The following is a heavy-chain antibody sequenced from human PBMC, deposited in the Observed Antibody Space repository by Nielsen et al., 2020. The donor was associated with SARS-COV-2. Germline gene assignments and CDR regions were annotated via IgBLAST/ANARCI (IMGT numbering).Heavy chain of an antibody. V-gene: IGHV3-33*01. J-gene: IGHJ4*02. CDR1: GFTFRSYA. CDR2: IWYDGSNK. D-gene: IGHD2-15*01. Sequence: GGSLRLSCAASGFTFRSYAMHWVRQAPGKGLEWVAVIWYDGSNKYYADSVKGRFTISRDNSRNTLYLQMNSLRAEDTALYYCARDGGYCSGGGCYPDDYWGQGTLVTVSS. CDR3: ARDGGYCSGGGCYPDDY.